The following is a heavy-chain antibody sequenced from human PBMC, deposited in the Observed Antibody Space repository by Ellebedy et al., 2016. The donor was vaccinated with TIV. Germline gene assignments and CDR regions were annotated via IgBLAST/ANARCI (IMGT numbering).Heavy chain of an antibody. V-gene: IGHV3-73*01. Sequence: GGSLRLSXAASGFTFSGSAMHWVRQASGKGLEWVGRIRSKANSYATAYAASVKGRFTISRDDSKNTLYLQMNSLKTEDTAVYYCTTDSTEVVVPANQDDYWGQGTLVTVSS. CDR3: TTDSTEVVVPANQDDY. CDR2: IRSKANSYAT. CDR1: GFTFSGSA. J-gene: IGHJ4*02. D-gene: IGHD2-2*01.